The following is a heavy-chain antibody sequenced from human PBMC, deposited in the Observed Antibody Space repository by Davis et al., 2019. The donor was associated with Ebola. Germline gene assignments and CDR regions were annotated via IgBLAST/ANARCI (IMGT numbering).Heavy chain of an antibody. Sequence: GESLKISCAASGFTFSSYWMSWVRQAPGKGLEWVANIKQDGSEKYYVDSVKGRFTISRDNAKNSLYLQMNSLRAEDTAVYYCARDRRAGGYCSSTSCRPIDYWGQGTLVTVSS. CDR2: IKQDGSEK. CDR1: GFTFSSYW. CDR3: ARDRRAGGYCSSTSCRPIDY. D-gene: IGHD2-2*01. V-gene: IGHV3-7*03. J-gene: IGHJ4*02.